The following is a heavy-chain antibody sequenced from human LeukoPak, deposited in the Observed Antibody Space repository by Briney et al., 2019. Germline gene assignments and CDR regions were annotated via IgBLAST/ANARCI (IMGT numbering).Heavy chain of an antibody. V-gene: IGHV1-18*01. CDR1: GYTFTSYG. D-gene: IGHD3-22*01. CDR2: ISAYNGNT. Sequence: ASVNVSCKASGYTFTSYGISWVRQAPGQGLEWMGWISAYNGNTNYAQKLQGRVTMTTDTSTSTAYMELRSLRSDDTAVYYCARYDYYDRYPLPFDYWGQGTLVTVSS. CDR3: ARYDYYDRYPLPFDY. J-gene: IGHJ4*02.